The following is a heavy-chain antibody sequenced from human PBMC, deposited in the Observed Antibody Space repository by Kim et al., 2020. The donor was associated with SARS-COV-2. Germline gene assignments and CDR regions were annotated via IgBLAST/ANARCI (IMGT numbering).Heavy chain of an antibody. CDR1: GYTFTNYA. Sequence: ASVKVSCKASGYTFTNYAIHWVRQAPGQSLEWMGWVNAGNGNTKYSQKFQDRVTVTSDTSATTAYMELSSLRSEDTAVYYCARVGPTGTGTYYNVRDPYYYGMYVWGQGTTVTVSS. J-gene: IGHJ6*02. CDR3: ARVGPTGTGTYYNVRDPYYYGMYV. V-gene: IGHV1-3*01. CDR2: VNAGNGNT. D-gene: IGHD3-10*01.